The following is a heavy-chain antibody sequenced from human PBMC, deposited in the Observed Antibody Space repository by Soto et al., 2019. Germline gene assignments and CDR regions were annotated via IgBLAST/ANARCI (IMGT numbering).Heavy chain of an antibody. CDR2: IYSGERT. V-gene: IGHV3-53*01. CDR1: GFTVSNNY. D-gene: IGHD5-18*01. Sequence: PGGSLRLSCAASGFTVSNNYMSWVRQAPGKGLEWVSVIYSGERTRYADSVKGRFTISRDNSKNMVYLEMNSLRAEDTALYYCARDAGGYRYVSWGQGTLVTVSS. J-gene: IGHJ5*02. CDR3: ARDAGGYRYVS.